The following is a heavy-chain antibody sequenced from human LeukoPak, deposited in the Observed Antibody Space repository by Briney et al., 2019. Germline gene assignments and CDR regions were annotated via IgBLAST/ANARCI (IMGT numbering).Heavy chain of an antibody. J-gene: IGHJ4*02. CDR2: ISSSSSTI. CDR1: GFTFGSYS. CDR3: ARGYYYDS. D-gene: IGHD3-22*01. V-gene: IGHV3-48*01. Sequence: GGSLRLSCAASGFTFGSYSMNWVRQAPGKGLEWVSYISSSSSTIYYADSVKGRFTISRDNAKNSLYLQMNSLRAEDTAVYYCARGYYYDSWGQGTLVTVSS.